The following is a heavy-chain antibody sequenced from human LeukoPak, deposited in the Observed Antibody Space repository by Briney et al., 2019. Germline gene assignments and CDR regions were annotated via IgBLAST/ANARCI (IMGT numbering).Heavy chain of an antibody. CDR3: AREADSSGWYGYWFDP. J-gene: IGHJ5*02. CDR1: GFTFSDYF. D-gene: IGHD6-19*01. Sequence: GGSLRLSCAASGFTFSDYFMSWIRQAPGKGLEWVSYISNSGSTIYYADSIKGRFTVSRDNAKNSLYLQMNSLRAEDTAVYYCAREADSSGWYGYWFDPWGQGTLVTVSS. CDR2: ISNSGSTI. V-gene: IGHV3-11*01.